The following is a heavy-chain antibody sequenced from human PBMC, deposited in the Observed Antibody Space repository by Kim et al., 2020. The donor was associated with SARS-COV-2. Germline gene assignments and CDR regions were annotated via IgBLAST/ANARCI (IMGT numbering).Heavy chain of an antibody. D-gene: IGHD6-13*01. CDR1: GFTFSSYD. Sequence: GGSLRLSCAASGFTFSSYDMHWVRQATGKGLEWVSAIGTAGDTYYPGSVKGRFTISRENAKNSLYPQMNSLRAGDTAVYYCARERYSSYYGMDVWGQGTTVTVSS. J-gene: IGHJ6*02. CDR3: ARERYSSYYGMDV. CDR2: IGTAGDT. V-gene: IGHV3-13*01.